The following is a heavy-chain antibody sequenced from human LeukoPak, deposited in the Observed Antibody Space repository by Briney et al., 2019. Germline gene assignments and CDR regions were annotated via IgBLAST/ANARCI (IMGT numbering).Heavy chain of an antibody. V-gene: IGHV3-7*01. CDR3: ARGPRYYYDSSGYSYFDY. CDR1: GFSFSTYW. D-gene: IGHD3-22*01. Sequence: GGSLRLSCVASGFSFSTYWMSWVRQAPGKGLEWVANIKQDRSENYYVDSVKGRFTISRENAKNSLYLQMNSLRAEDTAVYYCARGPRYYYDSSGYSYFDYWGQGTLVTVSS. CDR2: IKQDRSEN. J-gene: IGHJ4*02.